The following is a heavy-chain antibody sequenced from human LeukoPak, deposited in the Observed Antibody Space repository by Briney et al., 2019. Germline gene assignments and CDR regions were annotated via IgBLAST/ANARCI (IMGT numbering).Heavy chain of an antibody. CDR2: ISYSGGT. Sequence: SETLSLTCTVSGGSISNYYWNWIRQPPGKGLEWVGHISYSGGTKYNPSLQSRVTISIDTSKNQFSLNLSSVTAADTAVYYCARRVIMSAAGVPDTWLDPWGQGILVTVSS. D-gene: IGHD2-8*01. J-gene: IGHJ5*02. V-gene: IGHV4-59*08. CDR1: GGSISNYY. CDR3: ARRVIMSAAGVPDTWLDP.